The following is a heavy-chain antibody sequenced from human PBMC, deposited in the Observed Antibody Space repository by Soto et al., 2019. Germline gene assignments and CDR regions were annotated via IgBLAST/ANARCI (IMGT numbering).Heavy chain of an antibody. D-gene: IGHD3-10*01. CDR1: DASSLSYC. Sequence: LLMLSDECSVADASSLSYCWHWVRKLRGKGLEWIGYVYTPDYTRYNSSLKSRVTISVDTSKSQFSLRLNSVTAADTAVYYCASSAGHPGDFFYYNGMDVGGQGTTVSVSS. CDR3: ASSAGHPGDFFYYNGMDV. V-gene: IGHV4-4*08. J-gene: IGHJ6*02. CDR2: VYTPDYT.